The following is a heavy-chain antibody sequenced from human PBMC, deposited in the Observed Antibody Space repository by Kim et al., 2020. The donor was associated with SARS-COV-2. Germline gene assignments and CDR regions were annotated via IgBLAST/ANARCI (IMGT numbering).Heavy chain of an antibody. J-gene: IGHJ5*02. V-gene: IGHV1-24*01. D-gene: IGHD6-13*01. CDR3: ATSAAAGRLYWFDP. Sequence: AQKFQGRGTMTADTSTDTAYMELSSLRSEDTAVYYCATSAAAGRLYWFDPWGQGTLVTVSS.